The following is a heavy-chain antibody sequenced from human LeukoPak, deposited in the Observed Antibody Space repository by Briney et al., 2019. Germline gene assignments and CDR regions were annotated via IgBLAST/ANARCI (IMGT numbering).Heavy chain of an antibody. CDR3: AKDLRYSYGIPL. V-gene: IGHV3-23*01. CDR2: ISGSGGST. J-gene: IGHJ4*02. CDR1: GFTLSSYA. D-gene: IGHD5-18*01. Sequence: GGSLRLSCAASGFTLSSYAMSWVRQAPGKGLEWVSAISGSGGSTYYAASVKGRFTISRDNSKNTLYLQMNSLRAEDTAVYYCAKDLRYSYGIPLWGQGTLVTVSS.